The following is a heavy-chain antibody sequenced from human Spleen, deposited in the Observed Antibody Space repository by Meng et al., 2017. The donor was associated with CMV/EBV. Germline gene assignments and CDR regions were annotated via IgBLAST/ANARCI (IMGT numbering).Heavy chain of an antibody. CDR3: ARAGGYYGPYDAFDI. V-gene: IGHV1-2*02. CDR2: INPKSGGT. D-gene: IGHD3-22*01. CDR1: TFTDYY. Sequence: TFTDYYIDWVRQAPGQGFEWMGWINPKSGGTKYAQKFQGRVTLTRDTSISTAYMELSRLRSDDTAVYYCARAGGYYGPYDAFDIWGQGTMVTVSS. J-gene: IGHJ3*02.